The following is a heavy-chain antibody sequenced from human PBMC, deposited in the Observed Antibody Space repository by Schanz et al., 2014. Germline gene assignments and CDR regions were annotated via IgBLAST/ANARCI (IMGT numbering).Heavy chain of an antibody. J-gene: IGHJ4*02. CDR3: TKGRTFGR. CDR2: MNSKTGNT. Sequence: QVQLVQSGGEVKKPGASATVSCKASGYTFTSYGITWVRQATGQGLEWMGWMNSKTGNTGYAQRFQGRVTMTRNTSITTAYLELSSLRSGDTAVYYCTKGRTFGRWGQGTLVTVSS. D-gene: IGHD3-16*01. V-gene: IGHV1-8*01. CDR1: GYTFTSYG.